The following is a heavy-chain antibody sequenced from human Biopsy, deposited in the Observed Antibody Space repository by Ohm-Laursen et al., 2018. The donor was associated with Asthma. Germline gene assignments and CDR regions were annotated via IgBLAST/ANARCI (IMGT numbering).Heavy chain of an antibody. D-gene: IGHD1-26*01. J-gene: IGHJ4*02. CDR1: GFSLSTSGGG. Sequence: TQTLTLTCTFSGFSLSTSGGGVGWIRQPPGKALEWLGNIYCDDDKRYSPSLQSRLTITRDAPKDQVVLTMTNMGPVDTGTYYCVHTLVGLKAFDFWGQGTLVTVSS. V-gene: IGHV2-5*02. CDR3: VHTLVGLKAFDF. CDR2: IYCDDDK.